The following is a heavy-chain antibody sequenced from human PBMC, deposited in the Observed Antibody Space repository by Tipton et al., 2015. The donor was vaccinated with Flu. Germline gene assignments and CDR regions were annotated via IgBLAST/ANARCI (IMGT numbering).Heavy chain of an antibody. CDR2: ISGSGGTI. J-gene: IGHJ6*02. CDR1: GFTFSTYE. V-gene: IGHV3-48*03. CDR3: ARSYNWNYGLDV. D-gene: IGHD1-20*01. Sequence: SLRLSCAASGFTFSTYEMNWIRQAPGKGLEWVSYISGSGGTIFYVDPVKCRFTISRDNAKNSLYLQMNSLRAEDTAVYYCARSYNWNYGLDVWGQGTTVTVSS.